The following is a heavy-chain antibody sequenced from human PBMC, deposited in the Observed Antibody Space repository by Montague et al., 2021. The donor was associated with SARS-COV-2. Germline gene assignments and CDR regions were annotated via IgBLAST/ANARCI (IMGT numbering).Heavy chain of an antibody. CDR2: IYYSGTT. CDR3: ARPLVRGAPKAFDI. Sequence: SETLSLTCTVSGGSITRNYYWGWIRQPPGKGLEWVGNIYYSGTTFINPSLKSRVTISVDASKNQFSLNFASVTAADTAVYYCARPLVRGAPKAFDIWGQGALVIVSS. CDR1: GGSITRNYY. D-gene: IGHD3-10*01. V-gene: IGHV4-39*01. J-gene: IGHJ3*02.